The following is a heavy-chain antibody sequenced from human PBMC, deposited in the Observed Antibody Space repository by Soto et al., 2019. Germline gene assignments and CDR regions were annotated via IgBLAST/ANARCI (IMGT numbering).Heavy chain of an antibody. D-gene: IGHD2-8*02. CDR2: IYYSGST. V-gene: IGHV4-39*01. J-gene: IGHJ4*02. CDR3: ARRAPGGTGHHYFDY. CDR1: GGSISSSSYY. Sequence: SETLSLTCTVSGGSISSSSYYWGWIRQPPGKGLEWIGSIYYSGSTYYNPSLKSRVTISVDTSKNQFSLKLSSVTAADTAVYFCARRAPGGTGHHYFDYWGQGVLVTVSS.